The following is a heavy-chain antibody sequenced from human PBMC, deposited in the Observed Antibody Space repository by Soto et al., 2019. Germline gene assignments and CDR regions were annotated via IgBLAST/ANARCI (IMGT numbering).Heavy chain of an antibody. J-gene: IGHJ6*02. Sequence: ETLSLTCAVSGGSISSSNWWSWVRQPPGKGLEWIGEIYHSGSTNYNPSLKSRVTISVDKSKNQFSLKLSSVTAADTAVYYCARDLQRGWYLGRYYYYYGMDVWGQGTTVTVSS. CDR2: IYHSGST. CDR1: GGSISSSNW. V-gene: IGHV4-4*02. D-gene: IGHD6-19*01. CDR3: ARDLQRGWYLGRYYYYYGMDV.